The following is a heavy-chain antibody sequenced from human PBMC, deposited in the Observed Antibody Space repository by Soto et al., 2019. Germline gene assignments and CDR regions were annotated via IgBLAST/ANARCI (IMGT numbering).Heavy chain of an antibody. Sequence: PGASLKISCKGSGYSFTSYWIGWVRQMPGKGLERMGIIYPGDSATRYSPSFQGQVTISADKSISTAYLQWSSLKASDTAMYYCARGGIAVAVYLDYWRQVHLGIASS. D-gene: IGHD6-19*01. V-gene: IGHV5-51*01. J-gene: IGHJ4*02. CDR3: ARGGIAVAVYLDY. CDR2: IYPGDSAT. CDR1: GYSFTSYW.